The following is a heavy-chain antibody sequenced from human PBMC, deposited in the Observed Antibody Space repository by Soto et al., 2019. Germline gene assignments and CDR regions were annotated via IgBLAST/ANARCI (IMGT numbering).Heavy chain of an antibody. Sequence: ASVKVSCKASGYTFTSYYMHWVRQAPGQGLEWMGIINPSGGSTSYAQKFQGRVTMTRDTSTSTVYMELSSLRSEDTAAYYCARDREVSRRSSGYSNWGQGTLVTVSS. D-gene: IGHD3-22*01. CDR2: INPSGGST. J-gene: IGHJ4*02. V-gene: IGHV1-46*01. CDR3: ARDREVSRRSSGYSN. CDR1: GYTFTSYY.